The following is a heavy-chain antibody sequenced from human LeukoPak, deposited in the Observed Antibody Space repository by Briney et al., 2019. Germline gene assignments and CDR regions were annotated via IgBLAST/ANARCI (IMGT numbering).Heavy chain of an antibody. J-gene: IGHJ4*02. CDR3: ARDSLVGSTTPVFDY. Sequence: GGSLRLSCAASRFTFSTYSMNWVRQAPGKGLEWVSSIDSTSTYIYYADSVKGRITISRDNAKNSLYLQMDSLRAEDTAVYYCARDSLVGSTTPVFDYWGQGTLVTVSS. V-gene: IGHV3-21*04. CDR1: RFTFSTYS. CDR2: IDSTSTYI. D-gene: IGHD1-26*01.